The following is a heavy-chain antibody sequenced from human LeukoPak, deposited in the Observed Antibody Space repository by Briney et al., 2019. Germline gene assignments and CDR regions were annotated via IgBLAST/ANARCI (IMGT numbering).Heavy chain of an antibody. V-gene: IGHV3-23*01. CDR1: XXTFSSYA. Sequence: SGGSLRXSXXXXXXTFSSYAMSWVRQAPGKGLEWVSTITGSGGNTFYADPVKGRFAVSRDNSKNTLYLQMNSLRAEDTAVYYCAKTGQFDYWGQGTLVTVSS. CDR3: AKTGQFDY. J-gene: IGHJ4*02. CDR2: ITGSGGNT. D-gene: IGHD7-27*01.